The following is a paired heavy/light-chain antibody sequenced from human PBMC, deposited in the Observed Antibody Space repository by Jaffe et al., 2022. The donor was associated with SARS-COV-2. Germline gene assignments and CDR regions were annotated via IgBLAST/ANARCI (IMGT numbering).Heavy chain of an antibody. Sequence: QVQLVESGGGVVQSGKSLRLSCAASGFTFSVYGFHWVRQAPAKGLEWVSYLYSPGNGEFSQSYADSVKGRFTISKDDSKNTLYLQMNNVRVDDTAVYYCARDGPHRDVDYWGQGTLVTVSS. CDR1: GFTFSVYG. CDR3: ARDGPHRDVDY. V-gene: IGHV3-33*01. CDR2: LYSPGNGEFSQ. J-gene: IGHJ4*02.
Light chain of an antibody. V-gene: IGLV2-14*01. CDR1: SSDAGDYTFVSF. CDR3: SSKRGTIRV. Sequence: QSALSQPASVSGSPGQSITISCTGTSSDAGDYTFVSFVSWYQQSLAKAPKLIIYEVSNRPPGVPDRFSGSKSGNTASLTISGLQAEDEADYYCSSKRGTIRVFGGGTTLTVL. J-gene: IGLJ3*02. CDR2: EVS.